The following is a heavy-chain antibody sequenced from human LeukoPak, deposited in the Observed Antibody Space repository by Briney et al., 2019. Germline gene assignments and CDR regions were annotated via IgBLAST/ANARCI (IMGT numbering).Heavy chain of an antibody. V-gene: IGHV3-11*01. D-gene: IGHD1-14*01. J-gene: IGHJ3*02. Sequence: GGSLRLSCAASRFTFSDYYMSWIRQAPGKGLEWVSYISTSGSTIYYADSVKGRFTISRDNSKNTLYLQMNSLRAEDTAVYYCAKRTVPGAFDIWGQGTMVTVSS. CDR3: AKRTVPGAFDI. CDR1: RFTFSDYY. CDR2: ISTSGSTI.